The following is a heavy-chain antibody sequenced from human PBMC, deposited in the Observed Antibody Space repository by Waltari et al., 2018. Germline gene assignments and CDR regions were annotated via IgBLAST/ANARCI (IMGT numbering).Heavy chain of an antibody. CDR1: GFTFSSYG. V-gene: IGHV3-30*02. CDR2: IRYDGSNK. CDR3: AKEGDGGAFDI. J-gene: IGHJ3*02. Sequence: QVQLVESGGGVVQPGGSLRLSCAASGFTFSSYGMHWVRQAPGKGLEGGAFIRYDGSNKYYADSVKGRFTISRDNSKNTLYLQMNSLRAEDTAVYYCAKEGDGGAFDIWGQGTMVTVSS. D-gene: IGHD3-16*01.